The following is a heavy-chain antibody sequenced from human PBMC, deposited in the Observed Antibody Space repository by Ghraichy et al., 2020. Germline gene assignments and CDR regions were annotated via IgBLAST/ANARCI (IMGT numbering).Heavy chain of an antibody. D-gene: IGHD2-2*01. CDR2: IIPIFGTA. J-gene: IGHJ6*02. Sequence: SVKVSCKASGGTFSSYAISWVRQAPGQGLEWMGGIIPIFGTANYAQNFQGRVTITADESTSTAYMELSSLRSEDTAVYYCASTYCSSTSCYFYGMDVWGQGTTVTVSS. V-gene: IGHV1-69*13. CDR1: GGTFSSYA. CDR3: ASTYCSSTSCYFYGMDV.